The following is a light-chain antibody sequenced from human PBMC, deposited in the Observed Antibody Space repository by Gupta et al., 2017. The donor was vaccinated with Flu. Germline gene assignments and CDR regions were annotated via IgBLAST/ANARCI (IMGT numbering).Light chain of an antibody. CDR3: QQSHTHPLT. CDR2: AAS. J-gene: IGKJ4*01. Sequence: DSQMTQSPSPLSASIGDRVTITCRASLSISSYLIWYQHKPGKAPKLLVHAASSLQSGVPSRFSGSGSGTDFTLTISSLQPEDFATYYCQQSHTHPLTFGGGTKVEIK. V-gene: IGKV1-39*01. CDR1: LSISSY.